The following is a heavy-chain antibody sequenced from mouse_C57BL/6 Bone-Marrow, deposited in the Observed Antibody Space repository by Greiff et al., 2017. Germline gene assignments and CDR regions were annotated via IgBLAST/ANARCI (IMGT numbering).Heavy chain of an antibody. V-gene: IGHV1-69*01. CDR1: GYTFTSYW. CDR2: IDPSDSYT. J-gene: IGHJ4*01. CDR3: AREGIYSNFAMDY. D-gene: IGHD2-5*01. Sequence: QVQLQQPGAELVMPGASVKLSCKASGYTFTSYWMHWVKQRPGQGLEWIGEIDPSDSYTNYNQKFKGKSTLTVDKSSSTAYMQLSSLTSEDSAVYYCAREGIYSNFAMDYWGQGTSVTVSS.